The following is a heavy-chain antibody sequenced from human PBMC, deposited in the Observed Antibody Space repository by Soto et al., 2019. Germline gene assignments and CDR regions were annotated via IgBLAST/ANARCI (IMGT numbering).Heavy chain of an antibody. CDR2: TYYRSKWHT. Sequence: SPTLSLTCDISGDSVSSTSSIWNWIRQSPSRGLEWLGRTYYRSKWHTDYAVSVRGRITINPDTPKNQVFLQLSSVTPDDTAVYFCARDLHGTYYYDSWGQGTLVTVSS. CDR3: ARDLHGTYYYDS. D-gene: IGHD1-1*01. CDR1: GDSVSSTSSI. J-gene: IGHJ4*02. V-gene: IGHV6-1*01.